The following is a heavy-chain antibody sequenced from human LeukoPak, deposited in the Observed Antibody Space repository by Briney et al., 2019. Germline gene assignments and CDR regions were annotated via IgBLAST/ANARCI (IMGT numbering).Heavy chain of an antibody. J-gene: IGHJ5*02. CDR3: VREAGYCAPVCVKTNWFDP. Sequence: GGSLRLSCAASGFPFSSHAMSWVRQPPGKGLEWVAAISNGKTYYADSVRGRFAISRDDSTNTVYLHMNSLRDEDAALYHCVREAGYCAPVCVKTNWFDPWGQGTLVTVSS. V-gene: IGHV3-23*01. D-gene: IGHD2-15*01. CDR2: ISNGKT. CDR1: GFPFSSHA.